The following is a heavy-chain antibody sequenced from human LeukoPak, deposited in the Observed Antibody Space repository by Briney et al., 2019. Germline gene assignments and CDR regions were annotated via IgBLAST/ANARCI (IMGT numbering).Heavy chain of an antibody. J-gene: IGHJ4*02. D-gene: IGHD2-2*02. CDR3: AKDEVGRYCSSTSCYSRFDY. Sequence: GGSLRLSSAASGSTFSNYAMHWVRQAPGEGLEWVAVISFAGNGEFYADSVKGRFAISRDNSKNTLYLQMNSLRTEDTAMYYCAKDEVGRYCSSTSCYSRFDYWGQGTLVTVSS. V-gene: IGHV3-30*18. CDR2: ISFAGNGE. CDR1: GSTFSNYA.